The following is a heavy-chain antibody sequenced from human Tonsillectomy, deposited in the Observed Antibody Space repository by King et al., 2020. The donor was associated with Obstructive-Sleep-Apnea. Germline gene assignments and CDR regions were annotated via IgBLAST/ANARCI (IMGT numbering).Heavy chain of an antibody. J-gene: IGHJ4*02. Sequence: VQLVESGGGVVQPGRSLRLSCAASGFTFRSYAMHWVRQSPGKGLEWVAVISYDGSNKYYADSMKGRFTISRDSSKNTLFLQMNSLRAEDTAVYYCARSNLVAGPRDYWGQGTLVTVSS. D-gene: IGHD6-19*01. V-gene: IGHV3-30*01. CDR2: ISYDGSNK. CDR1: GFTFRSYA. CDR3: ARSNLVAGPRDY.